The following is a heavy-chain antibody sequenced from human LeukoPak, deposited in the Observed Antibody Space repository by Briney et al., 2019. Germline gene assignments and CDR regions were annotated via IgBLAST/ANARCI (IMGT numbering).Heavy chain of an antibody. CDR2: IYYSGST. D-gene: IGHD3-22*01. J-gene: IGHJ4*02. CDR1: GGSNSSSSYY. V-gene: IGHV4-39*01. CDR3: ARHSAIVVVITN. Sequence: SXXLSLTCTVSGGSNSSSSYYWGWSRQPQGKGLEWIGSIYYSGSTYYNPSLKIRVTISVDTSKNQFSLKLSSVTAADTAVYYCARHSAIVVVITNWGQGTLVTVSS.